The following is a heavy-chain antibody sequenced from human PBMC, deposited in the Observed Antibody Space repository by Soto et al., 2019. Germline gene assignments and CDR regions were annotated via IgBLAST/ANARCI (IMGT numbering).Heavy chain of an antibody. CDR3: AKGVTTIVATGSWFDH. CDR1: GCTFNSYA. Sequence: GSLGLACAVSGCTFNSYAMNWVRQAPGKGLEWVSSISGSGRTTYYADAVKGRFTISRDNSKNTLFLQMNSLRSEDTAVYYCAKGVTTIVATGSWFDHWGQGTLVTVYS. CDR2: ISGSGRTT. D-gene: IGHD5-12*01. J-gene: IGHJ5*02. V-gene: IGHV3-23*01.